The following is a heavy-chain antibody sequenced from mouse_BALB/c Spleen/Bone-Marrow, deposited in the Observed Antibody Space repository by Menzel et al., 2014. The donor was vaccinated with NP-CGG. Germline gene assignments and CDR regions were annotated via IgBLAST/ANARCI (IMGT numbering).Heavy chain of an antibody. V-gene: IGHV6-6*02. J-gene: IGHJ4*01. D-gene: IGHD1-1*01. Sequence: EVHLVGSGGGLAQPGGSMKLSRVASGFTFSNYWMNWVRQSPEKGLEWVAEIRLKSNNYATHYAESVKGRFTISRDDSKSSVYLQMNDLRAEDTGIYDYTRVYYGSTAGSYAMDYWGQGTSVTVSS. CDR1: GFTFSNYW. CDR2: IRLKSNNYAT. CDR3: TRVYYGSTAGSYAMDY.